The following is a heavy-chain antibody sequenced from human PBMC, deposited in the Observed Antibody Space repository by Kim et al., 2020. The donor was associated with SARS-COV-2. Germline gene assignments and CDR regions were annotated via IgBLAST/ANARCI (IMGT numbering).Heavy chain of an antibody. CDR1: GGSISSYY. V-gene: IGHV4-59*01. J-gene: IGHJ6*03. CDR2: IYYNGST. Sequence: SETLSLTCTVSGGSISSYYWWWLRQPPGKGLVWGGDIYYNGSTNYYPPLMSRGFILSDNNTKEQFSLMMTGMAAETTAVYYWTRNIGEFWLGDCYY. CDR3: TRNIGEFWLGDCYY. D-gene: IGHD3-10*01.